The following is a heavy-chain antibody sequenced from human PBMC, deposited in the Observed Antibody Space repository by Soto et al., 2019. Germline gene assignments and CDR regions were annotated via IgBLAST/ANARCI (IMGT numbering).Heavy chain of an antibody. J-gene: IGHJ6*02. CDR2: IHDSGSV. D-gene: IGHD2-21*02. CDR3: AREDDGGDRDYYGLDV. V-gene: IGHV4-30-4*01. Sequence: QVQLQESGPGLVRPSQPLSLTCTVSGGSISYDHYHWTWIRQPPGKGLEWIGYIHDSGSVFYNPSLQSRLSMSVDTSKTLLSLKLSSVTAADTAVYFCAREDDGGDRDYYGLDVWGQGTTVTVSS. CDR1: GGSISYDHYH.